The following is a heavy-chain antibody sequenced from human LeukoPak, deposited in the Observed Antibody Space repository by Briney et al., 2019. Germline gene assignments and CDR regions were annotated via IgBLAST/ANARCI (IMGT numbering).Heavy chain of an antibody. CDR2: ISYDGSNK. CDR1: GFTFSSYG. J-gene: IGHJ6*02. D-gene: IGHD3-3*01. Sequence: GRSLRLSCAASGFTFSSYGMHWVRQAPGKGLEWVAVISYDGSNKYYADSVKGRFTISRDNSKNTLYLQMNSLRAEDTAVCYCAKDASLTIFGVVTDPYYYYGMDVWGQGTTVTVSS. V-gene: IGHV3-30*18. CDR3: AKDASLTIFGVVTDPYYYYGMDV.